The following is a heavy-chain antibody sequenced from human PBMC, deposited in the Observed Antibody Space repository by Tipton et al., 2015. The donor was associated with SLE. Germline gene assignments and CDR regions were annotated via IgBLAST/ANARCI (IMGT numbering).Heavy chain of an antibody. CDR1: GGSFSGYY. V-gene: IGHV4-34*01. D-gene: IGHD3-3*01. CDR3: ARARAPLFGVVIHYYYYGMDV. Sequence: TLSLTCAVYGGSFSGYYWSWIRQPPGKGLEWIGEINHSGSTNYNPSLKSRVTISVDTSKNQFSLKLSSVTAADTAVYYCARARAPLFGVVIHYYYYGMDVWGQGTTVTVSS. CDR2: INHSGST. J-gene: IGHJ6*02.